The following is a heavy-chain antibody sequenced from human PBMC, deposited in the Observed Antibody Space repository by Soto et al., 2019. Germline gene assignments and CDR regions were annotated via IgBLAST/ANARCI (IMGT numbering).Heavy chain of an antibody. J-gene: IGHJ4*01. Sequence: GASVTVTCKASGYTFTSYAMHWVRQAPGQRLEWMGWINAGNGNTKYSQKFQGRVTITRDTSASTAYMELSSLRSEDTAVYYCAGGAPPDYYDFRSQGTLVTVSS. CDR2: INAGNGNT. CDR1: GYTFTSYA. CDR3: AGGAPPDYYDF. V-gene: IGHV1-3*01. D-gene: IGHD1-26*01.